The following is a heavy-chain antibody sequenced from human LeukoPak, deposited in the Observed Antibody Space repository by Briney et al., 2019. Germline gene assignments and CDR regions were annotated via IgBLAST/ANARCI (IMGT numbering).Heavy chain of an antibody. J-gene: IGHJ4*02. D-gene: IGHD2-8*01. CDR3: ARMGYCTRATCGGAFDF. CDR2: INTNTENP. Sequence: ASVNVSCKASGYTFTSYAMNWVRQAPGQGLEWMGWINTNTENPAYAQGFTGRFVFSLDTSVSTAYLQINSLKAEDTAIYYCARMGYCTRATCGGAFDFWGQGTLVTVSS. CDR1: GYTFTSYA. V-gene: IGHV7-4-1*02.